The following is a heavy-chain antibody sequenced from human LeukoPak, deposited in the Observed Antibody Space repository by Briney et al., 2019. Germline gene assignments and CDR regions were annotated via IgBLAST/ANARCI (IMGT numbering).Heavy chain of an antibody. CDR1: GFTFSSYA. Sequence: PGGSLRLSCAASGFTFSSYAMHWVRQAPGKGLEWVAVISYDGSNKYYADSVKGRFTISRDNAKNSLYLQMNSLRAEDTAMYYCARSIPEIDYWGQGTLVTVSS. J-gene: IGHJ4*02. CDR3: ARSIPEIDY. D-gene: IGHD1-14*01. V-gene: IGHV3-30-3*01. CDR2: ISYDGSNK.